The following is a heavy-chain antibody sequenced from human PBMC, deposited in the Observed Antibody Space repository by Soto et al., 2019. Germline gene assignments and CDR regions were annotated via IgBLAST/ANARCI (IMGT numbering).Heavy chain of an antibody. D-gene: IGHD2-21*02. CDR2: MYNTGST. CDR1: GGSISRYY. Sequence: QVQLQESGPGLVKPSETLSLTCTVSGGSISRYYWSWIRQPPGKGLEWIGYMYNTGSTVYNPPFKSRVTISVDTSKTQFSLKLNSVTAADTAVYYCARDLWGYCGTDCYPLYVCGHGTTVTVSS. V-gene: IGHV4-59*01. J-gene: IGHJ6*02. CDR3: ARDLWGYCGTDCYPLYV.